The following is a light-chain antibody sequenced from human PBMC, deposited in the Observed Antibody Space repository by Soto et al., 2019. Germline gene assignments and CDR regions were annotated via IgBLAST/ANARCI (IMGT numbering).Light chain of an antibody. CDR3: KQYKEWPPFT. J-gene: IGKJ5*01. CDR2: GAS. CDR1: QYVSNK. Sequence: VVTHSRVNGLVSPEAPDSLCCRVSQYVSNKVAWYQQKPGQAPSLLILGASTRATGVPARFSGSGSGTEFTLTISCLQSEDFAVYYCKQYKEWPPFTFGGGTRLEIK. V-gene: IGKV3-15*01.